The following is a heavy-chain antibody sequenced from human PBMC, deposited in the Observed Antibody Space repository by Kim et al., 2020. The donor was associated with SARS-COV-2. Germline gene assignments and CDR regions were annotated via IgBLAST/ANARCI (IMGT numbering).Heavy chain of an antibody. CDR1: GGSFSGSY. CDR3: ARGDMDYGGKSRGHYYAMDV. J-gene: IGHJ6*02. CDR2: INHRGGT. D-gene: IGHD4-17*01. V-gene: IGHV4-34*01. Sequence: SETLSLTCGVYGGSFSGSYWSWIRQPPGKGLEWIGEINHRGGTKSNPSLKSRVTIPVDTSKNQFSLELSSVTAADTAVYHCARGDMDYGGKSRGHYYAMDVWGQGTTVTVSS.